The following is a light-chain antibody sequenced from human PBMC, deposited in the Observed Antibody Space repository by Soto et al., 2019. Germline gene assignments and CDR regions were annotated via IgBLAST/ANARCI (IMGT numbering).Light chain of an antibody. V-gene: IGKV1-33*01. J-gene: IGKJ2*01. Sequence: DIQLTQSPSSLSASVGDRVTITCQASQDISNYLVWYQRKPGETPKLLIYGASNLLAGVPSRYSGTGSGTDMTFTISTLQPEDFATYFCQQYDDLPYTFGQGTKLEIK. CDR1: QDISNY. CDR3: QQYDDLPYT. CDR2: GAS.